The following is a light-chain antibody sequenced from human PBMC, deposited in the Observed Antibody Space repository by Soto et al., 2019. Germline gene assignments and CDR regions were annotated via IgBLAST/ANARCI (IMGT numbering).Light chain of an antibody. CDR1: PPISRY. CDR3: QYRMNWRLT. V-gene: IGKV3-11*01. CDR2: DAS. J-gene: IGKJ5*01. Sequence: LTQTSANRRVCKGSRASLSASDKPPISRYLLWYQQKPGQAPRLLIYDASNRATGVPARFTGSGSETGFTLTIRSIDPQEVPVYHCQYRMNWRLTFGEGTRVEIK.